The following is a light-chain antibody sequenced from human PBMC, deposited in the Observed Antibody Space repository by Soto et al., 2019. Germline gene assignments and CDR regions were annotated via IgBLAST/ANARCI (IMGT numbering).Light chain of an antibody. J-gene: IGKJ1*01. Sequence: DIQMTQFPSTLSVSVGDRVTITCRASQDIDISLALFQQRPGKAPEVLIYAASGLVTGVPPTFSGSGSGTEFTLTISSVQPDDFATYFRQHYNTFSWTFGQGTKVDNK. V-gene: IGKV1-5*01. CDR1: QDIDIS. CDR2: AAS. CDR3: QHYNTFSWT.